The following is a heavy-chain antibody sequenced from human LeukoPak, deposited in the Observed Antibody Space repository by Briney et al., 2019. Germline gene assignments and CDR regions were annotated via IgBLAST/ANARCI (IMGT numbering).Heavy chain of an antibody. CDR2: INPNSGDT. J-gene: IGHJ5*02. CDR1: GYTFTGYY. V-gene: IGHV1-2*06. D-gene: IGHD1-1*01. Sequence: HRASVKVSCKASGYTFTGYYVHWVRQAPGQGLEWMGRINPNSGDTNYAQKFQGRVTMTRDTSISTAYMELSRLRSEDTAVYYCASRPPMWGTTSFFNWFDPWGQGTLVTVSS. CDR3: ASRPPMWGTTSFFNWFDP.